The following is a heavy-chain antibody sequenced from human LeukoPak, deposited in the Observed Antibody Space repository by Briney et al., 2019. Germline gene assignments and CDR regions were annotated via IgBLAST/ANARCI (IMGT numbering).Heavy chain of an antibody. D-gene: IGHD5/OR15-5a*01. CDR2: INPNSGGT. V-gene: IGHV1-2*02. J-gene: IGHJ4*02. Sequence: EASVKVSCKASGYTFTGYYMHWVRQAPGQGLELMGWINPNSGGTNYAHKFQGRVTMTRDTSISAVYMELSRLRSDDTAVYYCARDGTGVYNLVQYWGQGTLVTVSS. CDR1: GYTFTGYY. CDR3: ARDGTGVYNLVQY.